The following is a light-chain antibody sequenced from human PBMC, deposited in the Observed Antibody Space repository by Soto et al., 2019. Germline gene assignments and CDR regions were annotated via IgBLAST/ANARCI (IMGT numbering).Light chain of an antibody. CDR3: QQYDNLPPFP. J-gene: IGKJ3*01. V-gene: IGKV1-33*01. Sequence: DIQMTQSPSSLSASVGDRVTITCQASQDISNYLNWYQQKPGKAPKLLIYDASNLETGVPSRFXGSGSGTDFTFTISSLQPEDIATYYCQQYDNLPPFPFGPGTKVDIK. CDR2: DAS. CDR1: QDISNY.